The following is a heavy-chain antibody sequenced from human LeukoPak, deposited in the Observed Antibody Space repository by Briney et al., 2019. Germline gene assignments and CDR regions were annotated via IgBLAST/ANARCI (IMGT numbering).Heavy chain of an antibody. CDR1: GGSISSYY. V-gene: IGHV4-4*07. CDR3: AREDIVVGKEYFDY. J-gene: IGHJ4*02. Sequence: SETLSLTCTVSGGSISSYYWSWIRQPAGKGLEWIGHIYTSGSTNYNPSLKSRVTMSVDTSKNQFSLKLSSVTAADTAVYYCAREDIVVGKEYFDYWGQGTLVTVSS. D-gene: IGHD2-15*01. CDR2: IYTSGST.